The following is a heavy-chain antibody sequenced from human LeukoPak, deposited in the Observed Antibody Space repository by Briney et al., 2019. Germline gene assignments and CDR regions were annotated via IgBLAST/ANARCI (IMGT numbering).Heavy chain of an antibody. J-gene: IGHJ5*02. D-gene: IGHD3-22*01. CDR2: IYPDDSDT. V-gene: IGHV5-51*01. CDR3: TRGGTYYDDSRDYGHWFDP. CDR1: GYSFTSYW. Sequence: PGESLKISCKGSGYSFTSYWIGWVRRMPGKGLEWRGIIYPDDSDTRYSPSFQGQVTISADKSTGTAYLHWSSLKASDTAIYYCTRGGTYYDDSRDYGHWFDPWGQGTLVTVSS.